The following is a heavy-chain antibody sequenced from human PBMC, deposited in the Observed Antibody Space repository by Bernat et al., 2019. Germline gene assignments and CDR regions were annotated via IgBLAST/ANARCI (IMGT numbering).Heavy chain of an antibody. J-gene: IGHJ4*02. CDR1: GFTFSGSS. D-gene: IGHD4-17*01. CDR2: IGPTGGT. CDR3: ARDLVAGGTVTTGY. Sequence: MQVVESGGGLVQPGGSLRLSCSASGFTFSGSSMHWVRQAPGGGLEYVSAIGPTGGTYYADSVKGRFTISRDNSKNTLYLQMNSLRAEDTAVYYCARDLVAGGTVTTGYWGQGTLVTVSS. V-gene: IGHV3-64*04.